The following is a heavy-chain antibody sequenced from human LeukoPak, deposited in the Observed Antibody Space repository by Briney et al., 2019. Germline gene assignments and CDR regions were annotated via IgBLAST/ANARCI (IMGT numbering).Heavy chain of an antibody. CDR2: VRFDGSSK. CDR3: AKNFGDDLDI. Sequence: GGSLRLSCAASGFSFYKYGIHWVRQAPGKGLEWVAFVRFDGSSKNYADSVEGRFTISRDNSKNTVYLQMNSLRPEDTALYYCAKNFGDDLDIWGQGTMVVVSS. V-gene: IGHV3-30*02. J-gene: IGHJ3*02. CDR1: GFSFYKYG. D-gene: IGHD3-16*01.